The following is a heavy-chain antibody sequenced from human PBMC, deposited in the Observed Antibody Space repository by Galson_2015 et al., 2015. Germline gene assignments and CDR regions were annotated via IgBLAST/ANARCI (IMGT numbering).Heavy chain of an antibody. J-gene: IGHJ4*02. CDR3: TANSGSYYPRYFDY. CDR2: IKSKTDGGTT. V-gene: IGHV3-15*01. CDR1: GFTFSNAW. Sequence: SLRLSCAASGFTFSNAWMSWVRQAPGKGLEWVGRIKSKTDGGTTDYAAPVKGRFTISRDDSKNTLYPQMNSLKTEDTAVYYCTANSGSYYPRYFDYWGQGTLVTVSS. D-gene: IGHD1-26*01.